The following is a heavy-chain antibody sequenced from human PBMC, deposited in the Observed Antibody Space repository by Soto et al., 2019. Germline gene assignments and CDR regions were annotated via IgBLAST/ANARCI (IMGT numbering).Heavy chain of an antibody. Sequence: QVQLVQSGAEVKMPGASVIISCKASGYTFTRYALHWVRQAPGQRLEWMGWINAGKGNTRYSEKCQGRVTLTRDTSASTAYMELSSLRSEDTGVYYCARDESDWGQGTLVTVSS. CDR2: INAGKGNT. CDR1: GYTFTRYA. J-gene: IGHJ4*02. CDR3: ARDESD. V-gene: IGHV1-3*01.